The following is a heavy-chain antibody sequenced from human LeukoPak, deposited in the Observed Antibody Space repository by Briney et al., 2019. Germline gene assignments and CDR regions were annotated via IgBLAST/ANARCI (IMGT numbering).Heavy chain of an antibody. CDR1: GYTFTSYD. CDR3: ARESVAAPDAFDI. CDR2: MNPNSGNT. V-gene: IGHV1-8*01. D-gene: IGHD6-19*01. Sequence: GASVKVSCKASGYTFTSYDINWVRQATGQGLEWMGWMNPNSGNTGYAQKFQGWVTMTRDTSISTAYMELSRLRSDDTAVYYCARESVAAPDAFDIWGQGTMVTVSS. J-gene: IGHJ3*02.